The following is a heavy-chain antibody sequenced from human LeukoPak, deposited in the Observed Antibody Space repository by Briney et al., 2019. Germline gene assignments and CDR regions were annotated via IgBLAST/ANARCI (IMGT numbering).Heavy chain of an antibody. CDR1: GFTFRSYA. V-gene: IGHV3-23*01. Sequence: PGGSLRLSCAASGFTFRSYAMNWVRQAPGKGLEWVSGISNSGDTTYYADSVKGRFTISRDNSKITLYLKMDSLRAEDTAVYYCAIGWELHRFGYWGQGTLVTVSS. CDR2: ISNSGDTT. CDR3: AIGWELHRFGY. D-gene: IGHD1-26*01. J-gene: IGHJ4*02.